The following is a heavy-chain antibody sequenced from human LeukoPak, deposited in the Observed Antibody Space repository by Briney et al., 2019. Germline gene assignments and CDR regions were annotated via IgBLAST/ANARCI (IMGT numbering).Heavy chain of an antibody. V-gene: IGHV3-33*01. CDR2: IWYDGSNK. CDR3: ARDSGGYNPYYFDY. J-gene: IGHJ4*02. Sequence: PGRSLRLSCAASGFTFSSYGMHWVRLAPGKGLEWVAVIWYDGSNKYYADSVKGRFTISRDNSKNTLYLQMNSLRAEDTAVYYCARDSGGYNPYYFDYWGQGTLVTVSS. D-gene: IGHD5-24*01. CDR1: GFTFSSYG.